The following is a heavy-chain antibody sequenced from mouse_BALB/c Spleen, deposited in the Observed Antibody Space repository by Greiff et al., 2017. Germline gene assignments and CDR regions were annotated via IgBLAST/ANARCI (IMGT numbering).Heavy chain of an antibody. CDR1: GYAFTNYL. CDR3: ANGYYDYAMDY. CDR2: INPGSGGT. J-gene: IGHJ4*01. Sequence: VQLHQSGAELVRPGTSVKVSCKASGYAFTNYLIEWVKQRPGQGLEWIGVINPGSGGTNYNEKFKGKATLTADKSSSTAYMQLSSLTSDDSAVYFCANGYYDYAMDYWGQGTSVTVSS. V-gene: IGHV1-54*01. D-gene: IGHD2-3*01.